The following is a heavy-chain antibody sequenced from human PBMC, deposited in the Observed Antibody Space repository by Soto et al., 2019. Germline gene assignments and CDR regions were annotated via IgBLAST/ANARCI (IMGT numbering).Heavy chain of an antibody. CDR3: AKVGFSGSSTYYYYYGMDV. CDR1: GFTFSNYG. Sequence: QVQLVESGGGVVQPGRSLRLSCAASGFTFSNYGMHWVRQAPGKGLEWGAVLSYDGSNKYHADSVKGRFTISRDNSKNTLYLQMNSLRAEDTAVYYCAKVGFSGSSTYYYYYGMDVWGQGTTVTVSS. J-gene: IGHJ6*02. D-gene: IGHD1-26*01. CDR2: LSYDGSNK. V-gene: IGHV3-30*18.